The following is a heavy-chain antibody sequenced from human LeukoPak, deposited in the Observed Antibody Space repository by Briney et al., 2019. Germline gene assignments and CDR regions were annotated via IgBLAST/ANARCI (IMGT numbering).Heavy chain of an antibody. D-gene: IGHD5-18*01. CDR1: GYTFTSYA. Sequence: ASVKVSCKASGYTFTSYAMHWVRQAPGQRLEWMGWINAGNGNTKYSQKFQGRVTITRDTSASTAFMELSSLRSEDTAVYYCVRDRSYGYDFDYWGQGTLVTVSS. J-gene: IGHJ4*02. CDR3: VRDRSYGYDFDY. CDR2: INAGNGNT. V-gene: IGHV1-3*01.